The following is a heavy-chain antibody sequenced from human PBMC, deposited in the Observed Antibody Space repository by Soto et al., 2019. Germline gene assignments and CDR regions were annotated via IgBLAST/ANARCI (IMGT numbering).Heavy chain of an antibody. Sequence: QAGGSLRLSCAASGFTFSSYGIHWVRQAPGKGLEWVALISYDGSNKYYADSVKGRFTISRDNSKNTLYLQMNSLRAEDTAMYYCAKDAPYYYDSSGYYDPFDYWGQGTLVTVSS. CDR3: AKDAPYYYDSSGYYDPFDY. CDR2: ISYDGSNK. J-gene: IGHJ4*02. CDR1: GFTFSSYG. D-gene: IGHD3-22*01. V-gene: IGHV3-30*18.